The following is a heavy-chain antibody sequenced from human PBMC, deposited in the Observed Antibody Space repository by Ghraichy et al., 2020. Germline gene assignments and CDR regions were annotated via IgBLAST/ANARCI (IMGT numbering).Heavy chain of an antibody. CDR1: GGSISSSGYY. J-gene: IGHJ4*02. CDR3: ARQWRGSWSFDY. Sequence: SETLSLTCTVSGGSISSSGYYWGWIRQPPGKGLEWIGSIYYSGSTYYNPSLKSRVTISVDTSKNQFSLKLSSVTAADTAVYYCARQWRGSWSFDYWGQGTLVTVSS. D-gene: IGHD6-13*01. V-gene: IGHV4-39*01. CDR2: IYYSGST.